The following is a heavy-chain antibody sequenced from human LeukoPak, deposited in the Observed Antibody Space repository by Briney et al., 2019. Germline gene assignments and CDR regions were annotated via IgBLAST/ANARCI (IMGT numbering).Heavy chain of an antibody. CDR3: ARDRRYSSSPMGY. J-gene: IGHJ4*02. D-gene: IGHD6-13*01. CDR1: GFTFSTYS. CDR2: ISSSSSYI. Sequence: PGGSLRLSCAASGFTFSTYSMNWVRQAPGKGLEWVSSISSSSSYIYYADSVKGRFTISRDNAKNSLYLQMNSLRAEDTAVYYCARDRRYSSSPMGYWGQGTLVTVSS. V-gene: IGHV3-21*01.